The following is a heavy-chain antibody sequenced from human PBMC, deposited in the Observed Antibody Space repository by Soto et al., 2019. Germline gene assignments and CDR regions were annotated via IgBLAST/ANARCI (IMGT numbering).Heavy chain of an antibody. CDR2: ISGYNGNT. V-gene: IGHV1-18*01. CDR3: ARGGSSWSAEYYQH. CDR1: GYTFTNYG. D-gene: IGHD6-13*01. Sequence: QIHLVQSGPEVKKPGASVKVSCKASGYTFTNYGITWVRQAPGQGPEWMGWISGYNGNTKYAQKFQGRVTMTTDTSTTTAYMELRSLRSGDTAVYYCARGGSSWSAEYYQHWGPGTLVVVSS. J-gene: IGHJ1*01.